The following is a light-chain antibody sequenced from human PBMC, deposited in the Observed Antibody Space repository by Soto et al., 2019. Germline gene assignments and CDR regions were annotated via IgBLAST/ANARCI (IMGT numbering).Light chain of an antibody. CDR1: SSDVGGYNY. J-gene: IGLJ2*01. V-gene: IGLV2-8*01. CDR2: EVS. CDR3: SSFAGNNNLV. Sequence: QSALTQPPSASGSPGQSVTISCTGTSSDVGGYNYVSWYQQHPGKAPKLMISEVSKRPSVDPDRFSGSKSGNTASLTVSGLQAEDEADYYCSSFAGNNNLVFGGGTKVTVL.